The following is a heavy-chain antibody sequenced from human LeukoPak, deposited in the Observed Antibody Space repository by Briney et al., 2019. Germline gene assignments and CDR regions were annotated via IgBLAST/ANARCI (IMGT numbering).Heavy chain of an antibody. Sequence: GESLKISCRGSGYSFTSYWIGWVRQMPGKGLEWMGLIYPGDSDTRYSPSFQGQVTISADNSISTAYLQWSSLKSSDTAMYYCARRRSGLIDYWGQGTLVTVSS. J-gene: IGHJ4*02. CDR1: GYSFTSYW. D-gene: IGHD1-14*01. V-gene: IGHV5-51*01. CDR2: IYPGDSDT. CDR3: ARRRSGLIDY.